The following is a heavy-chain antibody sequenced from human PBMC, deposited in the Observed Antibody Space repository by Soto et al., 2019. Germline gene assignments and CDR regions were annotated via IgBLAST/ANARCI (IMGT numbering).Heavy chain of an antibody. V-gene: IGHV1-69*12. CDR1: GGTFSTYA. CDR3: ARGIQLWLRRINNGYSG. Sequence: QVQLVQSGAEVKKPESSVKVSCKAPGGTFSTYAISWVRQAPGQGLEWMGGIIPMFGTANYAQRFQDRVTITADESTNTVYLELSSARSEDTAVYFCARGIQLWLRRINNGYSGWGQGTLVTVSS. CDR2: IIPMFGTA. J-gene: IGHJ4*02. D-gene: IGHD5-18*01.